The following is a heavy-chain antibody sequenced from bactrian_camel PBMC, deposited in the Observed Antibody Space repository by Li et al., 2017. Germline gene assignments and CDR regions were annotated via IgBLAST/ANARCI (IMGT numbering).Heavy chain of an antibody. J-gene: IGHJ4*01. CDR1: GYTYAPTC. D-gene: IGHD4*01. CDR3: AAEVGCGRDTIATMSPDY. V-gene: IGHV3S36*01. CDR2: VYMVHGTT. Sequence: VQLVESGGGLVQPGGSLRLSCEATGYTYAPTCMAWFRQAPGKERERVAHVYMVHGTTNYADSVKGRFTISQADAKNSVYLQMNSLKPEDTAMYYCAAEVGCGRDTIATMSPDYWGQGTQVTVS.